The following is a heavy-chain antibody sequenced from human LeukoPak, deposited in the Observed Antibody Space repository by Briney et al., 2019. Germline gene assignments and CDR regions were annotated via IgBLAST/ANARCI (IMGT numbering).Heavy chain of an antibody. J-gene: IGHJ4*02. D-gene: IGHD1-14*01. Sequence: ASVIVSCRASGYTFVRHGVNWVRQAPGQGLEWMGWISAYDAKTHYADRLQGRVTMTRDISASTVYMELRSLTSDDTAVYYCARDSRSPGPVFSDYWGQGTLVTVSS. CDR2: ISAYDAKT. V-gene: IGHV1-18*01. CDR3: ARDSRSPGPVFSDY. CDR1: GYTFVRHG.